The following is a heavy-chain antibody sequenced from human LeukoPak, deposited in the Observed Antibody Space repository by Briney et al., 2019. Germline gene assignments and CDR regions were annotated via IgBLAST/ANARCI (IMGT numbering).Heavy chain of an antibody. Sequence: GGSLRLSCAASGFTFSNAWMSWVRQAPGEGLEWVGRIKSKTDGGTADYAAPVKGRFSISRDDSKNTLDLQMNSLKTEDTAVYYCTTRGSSGGYYFDYWGQGTLVTVPS. CDR2: IKSKTDGGTA. CDR3: TTRGSSGGYYFDY. J-gene: IGHJ4*02. D-gene: IGHD2-15*01. CDR1: GFTFSNAW. V-gene: IGHV3-15*01.